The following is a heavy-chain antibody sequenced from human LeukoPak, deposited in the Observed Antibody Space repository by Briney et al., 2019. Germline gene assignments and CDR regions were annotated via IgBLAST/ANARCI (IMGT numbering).Heavy chain of an antibody. CDR3: VREARAGNWFDP. CDR1: GYTFTSYY. J-gene: IGHJ5*02. V-gene: IGHV1-2*02. CDR2: INPDSGGT. Sequence: ASVKVSCKASGYTFTSYYIHWVRQAPGQGLEWMGWINPDSGGTNYAQQFQGRVTMTRDTSISTVYMELSRLRSDDTAMYYCVREARAGNWFDPWGQGTLVIVSS.